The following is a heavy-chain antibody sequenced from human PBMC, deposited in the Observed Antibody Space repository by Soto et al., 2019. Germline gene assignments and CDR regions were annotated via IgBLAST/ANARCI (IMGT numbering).Heavy chain of an antibody. Sequence: SXTLSLTCTVSGGSMSSYYWSWIRQPPVKGLEWIGYIYYSGSTNYNPSLKSRVTISVDTSKNQFSLKLSSVTAADTAVYYCAAAPIFGVVLDYWGQGTLVTVSS. CDR2: IYYSGST. V-gene: IGHV4-59*08. D-gene: IGHD3-3*01. CDR3: AAAPIFGVVLDY. CDR1: GGSMSSYY. J-gene: IGHJ4*02.